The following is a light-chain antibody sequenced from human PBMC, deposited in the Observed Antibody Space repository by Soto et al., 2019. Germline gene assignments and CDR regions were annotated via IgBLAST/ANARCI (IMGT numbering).Light chain of an antibody. CDR3: QQGKTFPFT. J-gene: IGKJ3*01. Sequence: IQMTQSPSSVSASVGDTVTLSCQTSHGVSGWLAWYQQKPGKAPTLLIYPVSNLQSGVPSRFSGSGSGTDFSLTITTLQPEDFATSFCQQGKTFPFTFGPGTKVEVK. V-gene: IGKV1-12*01. CDR1: HGVSGW. CDR2: PVS.